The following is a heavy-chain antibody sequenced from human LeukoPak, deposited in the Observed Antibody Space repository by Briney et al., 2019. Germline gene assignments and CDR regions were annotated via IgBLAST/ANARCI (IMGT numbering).Heavy chain of an antibody. J-gene: IGHJ4*02. CDR1: GFTFSSNA. V-gene: IGHV3-30*04. D-gene: IGHD3-3*01. CDR3: ARGDFWSGYYVDY. Sequence: GGSLRLSCAASGFTFSSNAMHWVRQAPGKGLEWVAIISYDGSNKYYADSVKGRFTISRDKSKNTLYLQMNSLRAEDTAVYYCARGDFWSGYYVDYWGQGTLVTVSS. CDR2: ISYDGSNK.